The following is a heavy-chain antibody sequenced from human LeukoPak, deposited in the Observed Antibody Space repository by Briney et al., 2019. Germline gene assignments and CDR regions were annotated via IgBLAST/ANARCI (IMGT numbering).Heavy chain of an antibody. J-gene: IGHJ4*02. Sequence: PGGSLRLSCVASGFTFSSYGMQWVRQAPGKGLEWVAFIGFDGSKIYYADSVKGRFTISRDNSKNTVNLQMNSLRVEDTAVYYCAKDSDTYGHRHFDHWGQGTVVTVSS. CDR1: GFTFSSYG. CDR3: AKDSDTYGHRHFDH. CDR2: IGFDGSKI. D-gene: IGHD2-8*01. V-gene: IGHV3-30*02.